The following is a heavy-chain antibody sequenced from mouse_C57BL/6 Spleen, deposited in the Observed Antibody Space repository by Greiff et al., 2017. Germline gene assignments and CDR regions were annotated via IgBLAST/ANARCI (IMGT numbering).Heavy chain of an antibody. D-gene: IGHD2-4*01. J-gene: IGHJ1*03. CDR2: IRNKANGYTT. V-gene: IGHV7-3*01. CDR3: ARLYDNGVWYFDV. CDR1: GFTFTDYY. Sequence: EVQVVESGGGLVQPGGSLSLSCAASGFTFTDYYMSWVRQPPGKALEWLGFIRNKANGYTTEYSASVKGRFTISRDNSQSILYLQMNDLRAEDSAAYYCARLYDNGVWYFDVWGTGTTVTVSS.